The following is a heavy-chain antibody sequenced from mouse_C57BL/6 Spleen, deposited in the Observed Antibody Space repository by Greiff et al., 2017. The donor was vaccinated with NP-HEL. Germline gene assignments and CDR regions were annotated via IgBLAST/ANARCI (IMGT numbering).Heavy chain of an antibody. CDR2: IDPETGGT. CDR3: TSPFYGSSFFDY. D-gene: IGHD1-1*01. V-gene: IGHV1-15*01. Sequence: QVQLQQSGAELVRPGASVTLSCKASCYTFTDYEMHWVKQTPVHGLVWIGAIDPETGGTAYNQKFKGKAILTADKSSSTAYMELRSLTSEDSAVYYCTSPFYGSSFFDYWGQGTTLTVSS. CDR1: CYTFTDYE. J-gene: IGHJ2*01.